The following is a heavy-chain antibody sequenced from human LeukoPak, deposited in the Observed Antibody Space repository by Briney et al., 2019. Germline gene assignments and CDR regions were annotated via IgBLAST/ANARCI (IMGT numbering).Heavy chain of an antibody. Sequence: PSETLSLTCAVYGGSFSGYYWSWIRQPPGKGLKWIGEINHSGSTNYNPSLKSRVTISVDTSKNQFSLKPSSVTAADTAVYYCARSQGHYDFWSGYYHPYFDYWGQGTLVTVSS. D-gene: IGHD3-3*01. CDR1: GGSFSGYY. J-gene: IGHJ4*02. V-gene: IGHV4-34*01. CDR3: ARSQGHYDFWSGYYHPYFDY. CDR2: INHSGST.